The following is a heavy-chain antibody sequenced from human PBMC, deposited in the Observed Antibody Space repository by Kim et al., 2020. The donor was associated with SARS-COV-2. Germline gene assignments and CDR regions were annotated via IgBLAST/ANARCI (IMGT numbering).Heavy chain of an antibody. Sequence: AQKFQGRVTMTEDTSTDTAYMELSSLRSEDTAVYYCATDSDSSSWPGLDYWGQGTLVTVSS. J-gene: IGHJ4*02. CDR3: ATDSDSSSWPGLDY. D-gene: IGHD6-13*01. V-gene: IGHV1-24*01.